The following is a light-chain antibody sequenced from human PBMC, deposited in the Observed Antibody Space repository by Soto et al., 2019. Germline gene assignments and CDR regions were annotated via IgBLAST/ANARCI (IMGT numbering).Light chain of an antibody. J-gene: IGLJ1*01. CDR2: DVT. CDR3: SSYTTSNTRQIV. CDR1: SSNVGGYYY. V-gene: IGLV2-14*03. Sequence: QSVLTQPASVSGSPGQSSTISCTGTSSNVGGYYYVSWYQHHPGKAPKLIIYDVTNRPSGVSNPFSGSKSGNTASLTISGLQPEDEADYYCSSYTTSNTRQIVFGTGTKVTVL.